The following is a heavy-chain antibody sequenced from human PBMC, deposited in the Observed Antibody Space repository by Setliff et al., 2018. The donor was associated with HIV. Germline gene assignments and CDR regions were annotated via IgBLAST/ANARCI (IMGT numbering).Heavy chain of an antibody. Sequence: ASVKVSCKASGGTFSLYAINWVRQAPGQGLEWMGGIIPIFNTANYAQKFQGRVTITADGSTSTAYMELSSLRFEDTATYYCARGSCSGCYLSDYWGLGTLVTVSS. J-gene: IGHJ4*02. V-gene: IGHV1-69*13. CDR1: GGTFSLYA. D-gene: IGHD6-19*01. CDR3: ARGSCSGCYLSDY. CDR2: IIPIFNTA.